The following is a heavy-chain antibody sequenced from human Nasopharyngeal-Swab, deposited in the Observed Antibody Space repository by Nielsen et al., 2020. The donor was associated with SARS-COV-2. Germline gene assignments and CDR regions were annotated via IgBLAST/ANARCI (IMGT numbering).Heavy chain of an antibody. CDR3: ARARTRTIFGVVGWFDP. J-gene: IGHJ5*02. CDR2: IHHSGST. Sequence: WIRQPPGKGLEWIGEIHHSGSTYYNPSLKSRITMSVDTSKNQFYLKLSSVTAADTAVYYCARARTRTIFGVVGWFDPWGQGTLVTVSS. D-gene: IGHD3-3*01. V-gene: IGHV4-55*08.